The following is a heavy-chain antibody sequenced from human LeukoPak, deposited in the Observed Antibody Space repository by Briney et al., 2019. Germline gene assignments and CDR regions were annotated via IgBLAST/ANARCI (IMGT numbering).Heavy chain of an antibody. V-gene: IGHV3-7*01. CDR2: INLDGGDK. Sequence: GGSLRLSCAASGLTLGNYWMSWVRQAPGKGLEWVANINLDGGDKSYVGSVKGRFTISRDNAKNSLYLQMNSLRAEDTAVYYCARDYDYSLDYWSQGTLVTVSS. J-gene: IGHJ4*02. CDR1: GLTLGNYW. CDR3: ARDYDYSLDY. D-gene: IGHD4/OR15-4a*01.